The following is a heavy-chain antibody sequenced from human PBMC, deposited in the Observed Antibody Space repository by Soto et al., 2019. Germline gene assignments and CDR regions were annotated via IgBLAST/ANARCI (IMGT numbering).Heavy chain of an antibody. V-gene: IGHV1-18*01. CDR1: GYTFTNFG. J-gene: IGHJ4*02. D-gene: IGHD3-16*01. CDR2: ISAYNGNT. Sequence: QVQLVQSGAEVKKPGASVKVSCKASGYTFTNFGISWVRQAPGQGLEWMGWISAYNGNTNYAQNFQGRVTMTTDTATSTVYRELRSARCDDTAVYYCARGGTPIDYRGQGTLVSVSS. CDR3: ARGGTPIDY.